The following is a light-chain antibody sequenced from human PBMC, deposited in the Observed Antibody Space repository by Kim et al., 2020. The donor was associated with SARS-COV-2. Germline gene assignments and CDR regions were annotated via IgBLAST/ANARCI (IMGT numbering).Light chain of an antibody. J-gene: IGKJ1*01. CDR2: DAS. CDR1: QTIDSG. Sequence: ASVGDRITITCRASQTIDSGLAWYQQKPGKAPKLLIYDASSLESGVPSRFSGSGSGTEFTLTISSLQPDDFATYYCQEYNTNTWTFGQGTRVDIK. V-gene: IGKV1-5*01. CDR3: QEYNTNTWT.